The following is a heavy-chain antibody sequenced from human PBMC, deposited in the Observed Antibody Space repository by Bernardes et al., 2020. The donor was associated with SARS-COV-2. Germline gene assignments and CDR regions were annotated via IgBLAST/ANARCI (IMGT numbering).Heavy chain of an antibody. CDR1: GYTFPTYS. V-gene: IGHV1-18*04. J-gene: IGHJ4*02. D-gene: IGHD3-10*01. Sequence: ASVKVSCKASGYTFPTYSINWVRQAPGQGLEWMGWITPYNGNTNYGQKFQGRVTFITDTSTGTAYMDLRSLRSDDTAVYYCARGPFFYSGSGTYYFDFWGQGTLVTVSS. CDR2: ITPYNGNT. CDR3: ARGPFFYSGSGTYYFDF.